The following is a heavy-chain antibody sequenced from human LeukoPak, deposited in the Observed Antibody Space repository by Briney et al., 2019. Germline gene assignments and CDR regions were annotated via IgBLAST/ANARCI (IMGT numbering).Heavy chain of an antibody. V-gene: IGHV3-11*01. D-gene: IGHD3-22*01. CDR3: AIYYYDSSGSYYFDY. CDR2: ISSSGSTI. CDR1: GFTFSNYA. Sequence: GGSLRLSCAASGFTFSNYAMSWVRRAPGKGLEWVSYISSSGSTIYYADSVKGRFTISRDNAKNSLYLQMNSLRAEDTAVYYCAIYYYDSSGSYYFDYWGQGTLVTVSS. J-gene: IGHJ4*02.